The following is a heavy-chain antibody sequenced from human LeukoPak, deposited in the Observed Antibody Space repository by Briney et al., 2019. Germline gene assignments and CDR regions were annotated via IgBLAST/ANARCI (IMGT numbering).Heavy chain of an antibody. D-gene: IGHD3-3*02. CDR2: ISGSGGST. V-gene: IGHV3-23*01. Sequence: GGSPRLSCAASGFTFSRYAMNWVRQAPGKGLEWVSTISGSGGSTNYADSVKGRFTISRDNSKNTLYLQMNSLRAEDTAVYYCAKHFWSGYYPYFDYWGQGTQVTVSS. J-gene: IGHJ4*02. CDR3: AKHFWSGYYPYFDY. CDR1: GFTFSRYA.